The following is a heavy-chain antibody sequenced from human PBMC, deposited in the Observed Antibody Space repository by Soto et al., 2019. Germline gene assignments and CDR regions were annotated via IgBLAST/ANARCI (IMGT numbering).Heavy chain of an antibody. Sequence: QVQLVESGGGLVKPGGSLRLSCAASGFTFSDYYMTWIRQAPGKGLEWVSYIGGSGTIIYYADSVKGRFTVSRDNAKNSLYPQMNSLRAEDTAVYYCAIRFSSDQDYWGQGTLVTVSS. D-gene: IGHD3-3*01. J-gene: IGHJ4*02. V-gene: IGHV3-11*01. CDR2: IGGSGTII. CDR1: GFTFSDYY. CDR3: AIRFSSDQDY.